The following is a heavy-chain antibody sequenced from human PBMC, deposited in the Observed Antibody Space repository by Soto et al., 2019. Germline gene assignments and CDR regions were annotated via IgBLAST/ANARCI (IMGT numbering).Heavy chain of an antibody. Sequence: GDSGQVCSRASAGILSTSTISLERPAPGQGLEWMGGIMPIFGSANYAQKFQGRVTITAYEYTRTVYMELSRLRSEDTAVYYCARQFDSDNSGYYYAYWGQGTLLTVSS. V-gene: IGHV1-69*13. CDR2: IMPIFGSA. CDR3: ARQFDSDNSGYYYAY. D-gene: IGHD3-22*01. CDR1: AGILSTST. J-gene: IGHJ4*02.